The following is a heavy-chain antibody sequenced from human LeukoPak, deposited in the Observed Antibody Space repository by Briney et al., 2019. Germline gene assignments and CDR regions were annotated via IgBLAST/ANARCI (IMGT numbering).Heavy chain of an antibody. CDR2: IYYSGST. CDR1: GVSISSYY. Sequence: SETLSLTCTVSGVSISSYYWSWIRQPPGKGLEWIGYIYYSGSTNYNPSLKSRVTISVDTSKNQFSLKLSSVTAADTAVYYCARGSIAARDFDYWGQGTLVTVSS. J-gene: IGHJ4*02. D-gene: IGHD6-6*01. V-gene: IGHV4-59*01. CDR3: ARGSIAARDFDY.